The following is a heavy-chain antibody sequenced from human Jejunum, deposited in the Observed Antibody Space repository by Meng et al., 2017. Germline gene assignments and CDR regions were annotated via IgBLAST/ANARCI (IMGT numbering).Heavy chain of an antibody. CDR2: FAANNST. J-gene: IGHJ4*02. CDR3: AKLTSF. D-gene: IGHD3-16*01. CDR1: GFTFSISS. Sequence: EVQLVEAGGGLVQPGGALRLTIAASGFTFSISSMSWVRQAPGEGLEWVSTFAANNSTYYAEAVKGRFTISRDNSKNTLSLQMNSLRAEDTAVYYCAKLTSFWGQGTLVTVSS. V-gene: IGHV3-23*04.